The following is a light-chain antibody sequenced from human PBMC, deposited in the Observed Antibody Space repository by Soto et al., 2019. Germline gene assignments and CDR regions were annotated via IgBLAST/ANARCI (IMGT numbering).Light chain of an antibody. Sequence: QSVLTQPPSASGTPGQRVTISCSGSSSNIGSNTVNWYQQLPGTAPKLLIYSNNQRPSGVPDRFSGSKSGTSASLAISGLQSEDEADYYCAAWDVSLNGHVFGTGTKVTGL. J-gene: IGLJ1*01. CDR2: SNN. V-gene: IGLV1-44*01. CDR1: SSNIGSNT. CDR3: AAWDVSLNGHV.